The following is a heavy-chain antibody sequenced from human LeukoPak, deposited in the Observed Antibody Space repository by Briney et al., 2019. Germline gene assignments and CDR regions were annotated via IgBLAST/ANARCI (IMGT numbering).Heavy chain of an antibody. CDR2: IYYSGST. CDR1: GGSISSSSYY. CDR3: ARLLRQYSSSWLVYYYYMDV. Sequence: ASETLSLTCTVSGGSISSSSYYWGWIRQPPGKGLEWIGSIYYSGSTYYNPSLKSRVTVSVDTSKNQFSLKLSSVTAADTAVYYCARLLRQYSSSWLVYYYYMDVWGKGTTVTVSS. V-gene: IGHV4-39*07. D-gene: IGHD6-13*01. J-gene: IGHJ6*03.